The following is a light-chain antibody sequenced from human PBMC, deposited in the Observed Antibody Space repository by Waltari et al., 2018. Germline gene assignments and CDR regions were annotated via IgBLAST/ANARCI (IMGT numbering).Light chain of an antibody. V-gene: IGKV1-39*01. CDR1: QSISSY. J-gene: IGKJ4*01. Sequence: DIQMTQSPSSLSASVGDRVTITCRASQSISSYLNWYQQKPGKAPKLLIYAASSLQSGVPSRFSGSGSGTDFTLTISSLQPEDFATYYCQQSYSTPFTFGGGTTVEIK. CDR2: AAS. CDR3: QQSYSTPFT.